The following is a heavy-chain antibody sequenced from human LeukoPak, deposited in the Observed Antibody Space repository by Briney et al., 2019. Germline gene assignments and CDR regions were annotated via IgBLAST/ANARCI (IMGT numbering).Heavy chain of an antibody. CDR3: ARVGASDAFDI. V-gene: IGHV3-21*01. D-gene: IGHD4/OR15-4a*01. J-gene: IGHJ3*02. Sequence: GGSLRLSCAASGFTFSSYSMNWVRQAPGKGLEWVSSISSSSSYIYYADSVKGRFTISRDNAKNSLYLQMNSLRAEDTAVYYCARVGASDAFDIWGQGTMVTVSS. CDR2: ISSSSSYI. CDR1: GFTFSSYS.